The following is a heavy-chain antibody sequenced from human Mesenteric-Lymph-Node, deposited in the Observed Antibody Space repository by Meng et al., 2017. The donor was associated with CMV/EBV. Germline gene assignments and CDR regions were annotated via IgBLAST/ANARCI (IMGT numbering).Heavy chain of an antibody. CDR3: AKDPYYDFWSGTGPFDY. V-gene: IGHV3-23*01. CDR2: ISGSGGST. Sequence: GESLKISCAASGFTFSSYAMSWVRQAPGKGLEWVSAISGSGGSTYYADSVKGRFTISRDNSKNTLYLQMNSLRAEDTAVYHCAKDPYYDFWSGTGPFDYWGQGTLVTVSS. CDR1: GFTFSSYA. J-gene: IGHJ4*02. D-gene: IGHD3-3*01.